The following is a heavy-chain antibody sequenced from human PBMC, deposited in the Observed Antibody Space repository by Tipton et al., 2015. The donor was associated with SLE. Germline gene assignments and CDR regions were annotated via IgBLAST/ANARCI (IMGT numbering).Heavy chain of an antibody. J-gene: IGHJ4*02. CDR2: IYYSGST. V-gene: IGHV4-59*08. CDR1: GGSISSSY. D-gene: IGHD2/OR15-2a*01. CDR3: ARHCQIYSFVY. Sequence: TLSLTCTVSGGSISSSYWSWIRQPPGKGLEWIGSIYYSGSTNYNPSLKSRVTILVDRSKKQLSLKLSSVTAADTAVYYCARHCQIYSFVYWGQGSLVTVSS.